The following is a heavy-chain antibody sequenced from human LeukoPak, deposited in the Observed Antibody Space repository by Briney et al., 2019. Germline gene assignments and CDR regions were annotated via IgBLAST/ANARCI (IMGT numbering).Heavy chain of an antibody. Sequence: GGSLRLSCAASGLTFSSYGMNWVRQAPGKGLEWVSAISGSCGHTYYADSLKGRFTISRDNSNNTLYLQMNSLRAEDTAVYYWAKVGFSEMEWLLYSDHWGQGTLVTVSS. CDR3: AKVGFSEMEWLLYSDH. CDR1: GLTFSSYG. CDR2: ISGSCGHT. J-gene: IGHJ4*02. D-gene: IGHD3-3*01. V-gene: IGHV3-23*01.